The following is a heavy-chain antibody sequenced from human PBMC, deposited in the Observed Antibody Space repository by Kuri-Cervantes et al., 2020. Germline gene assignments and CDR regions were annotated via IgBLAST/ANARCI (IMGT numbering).Heavy chain of an antibody. CDR3: AKVRITFFEAVDY. J-gene: IGHJ4*02. CDR1: GFTFSDYY. Sequence: GESLKISCAASGFTFSDYYMSWIRQAPGKGLEWVSYISSSGSTIYYADSVKGRFTISRDNAKNSLYLQMNSLRAEDTAVYYCAKVRITFFEAVDYWGQGTLVTVSS. CDR2: ISSSGSTI. D-gene: IGHD3-3*02. V-gene: IGHV3-11*01.